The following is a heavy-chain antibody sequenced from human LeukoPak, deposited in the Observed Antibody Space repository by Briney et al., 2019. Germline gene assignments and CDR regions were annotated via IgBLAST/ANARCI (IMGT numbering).Heavy chain of an antibody. CDR1: GITLSNYG. CDR2: ISGSGDST. J-gene: IGHJ4*02. Sequence: GGSLRLSCAVSGITLSNYGMSWVRQTPRKGLEWVAGISGSGDSTSYADSVKGRFTISRDNPKNTLYLEMNSLRAKDTAVYFCAKRAVVIRVILVGFHKEAYYFDSWGQGALVTVSS. V-gene: IGHV3-23*01. D-gene: IGHD3-22*01. CDR3: AKRAVVIRVILVGFHKEAYYFDS.